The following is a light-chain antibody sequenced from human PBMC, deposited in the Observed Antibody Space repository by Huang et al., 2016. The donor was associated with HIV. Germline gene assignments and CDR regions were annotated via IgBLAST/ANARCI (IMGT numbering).Light chain of an antibody. J-gene: IGKJ5*01. CDR2: WAS. Sequence: DIVMTQSPGSLTVSLGERASINCTSSQPLLSTANNKSYLALYQQKPRQPPKALIYWASNRATGVPERFSGSGSGTDFTLTISSLQAEDVALYYWQQYYSASITFGQGTRVEI. CDR1: QPLLSTANNKSY. V-gene: IGKV4-1*01. CDR3: QQYYSASIT.